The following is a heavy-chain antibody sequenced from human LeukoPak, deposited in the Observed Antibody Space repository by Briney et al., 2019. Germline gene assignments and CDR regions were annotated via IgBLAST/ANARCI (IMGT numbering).Heavy chain of an antibody. CDR1: GFTFSNYW. V-gene: IGHV3-74*01. CDR2: INSDGSST. CDR3: ARDYGRSRDYGMDV. D-gene: IGHD3-10*01. Sequence: GGSLRLSCSASGFTFSNYWMHWVRQAPGKGLVWVSRINSDGSSTTYADSVKGRFTISRDNAKNTLYLQMNSLRAEDTAVYYCARDYGRSRDYGMDVWGQGTTVTVSS. J-gene: IGHJ6*02.